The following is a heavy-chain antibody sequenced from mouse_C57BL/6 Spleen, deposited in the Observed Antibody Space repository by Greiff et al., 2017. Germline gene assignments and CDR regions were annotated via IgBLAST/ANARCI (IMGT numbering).Heavy chain of an antibody. Sequence: QVQLQQSGAELVRPGASVTLSCKASGYTFTDYEMHWVKQTPVHGLEWIGAIDPDTGGTAYNQKFKGKAILTADKSSSTAYMELRSLTSEDSAVYYCTRPSPHLTVVATRARYFDVWGTGTTVTVSS. CDR1: GYTFTDYE. CDR3: TRPSPHLTVVATRARYFDV. J-gene: IGHJ1*03. CDR2: IDPDTGGT. D-gene: IGHD1-1*01. V-gene: IGHV1-15*01.